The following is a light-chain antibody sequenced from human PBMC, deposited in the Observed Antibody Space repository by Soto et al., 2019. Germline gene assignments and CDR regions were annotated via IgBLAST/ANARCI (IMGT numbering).Light chain of an antibody. J-gene: IGKJ4*01. V-gene: IGKV1-5*03. Sequence: DIQMTQSPSTLSGSEGDRVTITCRASQTISSWLAWYQQKPGKAPKLLIYKASTLKSGVPSRFSGSGSGTDFTLTISCLQSEDFATYYCQQYYSYPLTFGGGTKVDIK. CDR1: QTISSW. CDR3: QQYYSYPLT. CDR2: KAS.